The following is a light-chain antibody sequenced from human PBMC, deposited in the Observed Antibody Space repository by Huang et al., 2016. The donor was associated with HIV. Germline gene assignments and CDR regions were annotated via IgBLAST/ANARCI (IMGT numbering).Light chain of an antibody. CDR3: QQRSNWPPLT. J-gene: IGKJ4*01. CDR1: QSVSKY. CDR2: DAS. V-gene: IGKV3-11*01. Sequence: EIVLTQSPATLSLSPGERATLSCRASQSVSKYLAWYQQKPGEAPRLLIYDASNRATGIPARFRGSGSGTDFTLTINSLEPEDSAVYYCQQRSNWPPLTFGGGTKVEI.